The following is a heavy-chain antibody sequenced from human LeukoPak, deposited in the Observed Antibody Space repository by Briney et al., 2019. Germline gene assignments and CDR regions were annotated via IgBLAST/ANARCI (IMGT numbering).Heavy chain of an antibody. CDR2: IIPMYGTP. D-gene: IGHD3-22*01. V-gene: IGHV1-69*06. J-gene: IGHJ4*01. CDR3: ARAHDSSGFQAY. CDR1: GGTFSSYA. Sequence: SVKVSCKASGGTFSSYAISWVRQAPGQGLEWMGGIIPMYGTPNYAQKFQGRVTITADKSTSTAYMELSSLRYEDTAVYCCARAHDSSGFQAYWGHGTLVTVSS.